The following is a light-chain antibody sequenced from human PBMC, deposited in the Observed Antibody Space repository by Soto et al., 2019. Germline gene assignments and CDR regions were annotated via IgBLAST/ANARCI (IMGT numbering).Light chain of an antibody. V-gene: IGKV1-8*01. Sequence: AIRMTQSPSSLSASTRDRVTITCRASQGVSSYLAWYQQKPGKAPELLIHGASTLQSGVPSRFSGSGSGTDFTLTISWLQSEDFATYYCQQYYSYPFSFGGGTKVEIK. CDR2: GAS. CDR3: QQYYSYPFS. J-gene: IGKJ4*01. CDR1: QGVSSY.